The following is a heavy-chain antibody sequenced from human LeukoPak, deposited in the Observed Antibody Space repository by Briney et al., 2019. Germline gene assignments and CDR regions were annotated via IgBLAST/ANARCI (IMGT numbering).Heavy chain of an antibody. J-gene: IGHJ4*02. CDR3: ASYSSLSLQPQY. Sequence: PSETLSLTCTVSNGSISSYYWSWLRQPPGKGLEWIGYVYYSGSTNYNPSLKSRVTISVDTSKNQFTLKLSSVTAADTAVYYCASYSSLSLQPQYWGQGALVTVSS. D-gene: IGHD2-15*01. CDR2: VYYSGST. CDR1: NGSISSYY. V-gene: IGHV4-59*01.